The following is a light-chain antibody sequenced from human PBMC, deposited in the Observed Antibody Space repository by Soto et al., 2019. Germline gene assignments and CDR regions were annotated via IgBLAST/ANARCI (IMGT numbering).Light chain of an antibody. CDR2: GAS. CDR1: QSISSD. J-gene: IGKJ1*01. V-gene: IGKV3-15*01. Sequence: EIVVTQSPATLSVSPGETATLSCRASQSISSDLAWLQQKPGQSPRLLIFGASTRATGIPARFSGGGFGTEFTLTISSLQSEDFAVYYCQQYNNWPRTFGLGTKVDIK. CDR3: QQYNNWPRT.